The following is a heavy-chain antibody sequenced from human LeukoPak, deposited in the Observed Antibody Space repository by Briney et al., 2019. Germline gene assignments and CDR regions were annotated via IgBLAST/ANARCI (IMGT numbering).Heavy chain of an antibody. CDR3: ARPSSGSYSSDAFDI. J-gene: IGHJ3*02. D-gene: IGHD1-26*01. CDR1: GYTFTGYY. V-gene: IGHV1-2*02. Sequence: GASVKVSCKASGYTFTGYYMHWVRQAPGQGLEWMGWINPNSGGTNYAQKFQGRVTMTRDTSISTAYMELSRLRSDDTAVYYCARPSSGSYSSDAFDIWGQGTMVTVS. CDR2: INPNSGGT.